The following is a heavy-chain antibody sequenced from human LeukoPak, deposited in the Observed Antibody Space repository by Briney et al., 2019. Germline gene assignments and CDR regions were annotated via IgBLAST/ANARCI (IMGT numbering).Heavy chain of an antibody. V-gene: IGHV4-34*01. J-gene: IGHJ4*02. Sequence: SETLSLTCAVYGGSFSGYYWSWIRQPPGKGLEWIGEINHSGSTNYNPSLKSRVTISVDTSKNQFSLKLSSVTAADTAVYYCARQVYGDYSPFFDYWGQGTLVTVSS. CDR3: ARQVYGDYSPFFDY. CDR2: INHSGST. D-gene: IGHD4-17*01. CDR1: GGSFSGYY.